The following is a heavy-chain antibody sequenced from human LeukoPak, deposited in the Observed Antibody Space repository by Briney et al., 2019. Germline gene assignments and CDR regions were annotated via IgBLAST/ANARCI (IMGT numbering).Heavy chain of an antibody. V-gene: IGHV1-69*13. CDR2: IIPIFGTA. Sequence: ASVKFSCKASGGTFSSYAISWVRQAPGQGLEWMGGIIPIFGTANYAQKFQGRVTITADESTSTAYMELSSLRSEDTAVYYCASSNNPMGYYYGMDVWGQGTTVTVSS. J-gene: IGHJ6*02. CDR3: ASSNNPMGYYYGMDV. CDR1: GGTFSSYA. D-gene: IGHD3-10*01.